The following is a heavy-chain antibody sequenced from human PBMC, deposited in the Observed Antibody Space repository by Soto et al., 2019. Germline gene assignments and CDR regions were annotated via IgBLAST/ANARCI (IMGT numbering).Heavy chain of an antibody. CDR3: ARERLRYCSGGSCYSVGMDV. J-gene: IGHJ6*02. Sequence: QVQLVQSGAEVKKPGASVKVSCKASGYTFTSYAMHWVRQAPGQRLEWMGWINAGNGNTKYSQKFQGRVTITRDTSASTAYMELSSLRSDDTAVYYCARERLRYCSGGSCYSVGMDVWGQGTTVTVSS. CDR1: GYTFTSYA. V-gene: IGHV1-3*01. CDR2: INAGNGNT. D-gene: IGHD2-15*01.